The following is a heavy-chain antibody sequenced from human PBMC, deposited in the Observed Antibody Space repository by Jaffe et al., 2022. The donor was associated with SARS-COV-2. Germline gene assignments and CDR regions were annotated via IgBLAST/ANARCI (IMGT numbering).Heavy chain of an antibody. CDR1: GFTFSSYA. CDR2: ISYDGSNK. Sequence: QVQLVESGGGVVQPGRSLRLSCAASGFTFSSYAMHWVRQAPGKGLEWVAVISYDGSNKYYADSVKGRFTISRDNSKNTLYLQMNSLRAEDTAVYYCAREYSSSWTIDYWGQGTLVTVSS. CDR3: AREYSSSWTIDY. J-gene: IGHJ4*02. D-gene: IGHD6-13*01. V-gene: IGHV3-30-3*01.